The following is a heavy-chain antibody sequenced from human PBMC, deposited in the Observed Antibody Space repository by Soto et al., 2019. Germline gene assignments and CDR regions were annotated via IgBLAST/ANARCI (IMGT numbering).Heavy chain of an antibody. D-gene: IGHD3-9*01. Sequence: SVTLSLPCTVSGSDITTYYWSWLRQSPGKGLEWIGHIYDTGSTTYNPSLKSRVTISVDTSNKQFSLRLTSVTAADTAVYYCARCPIDHNWFDPWGQGTLVTVSS. J-gene: IGHJ5*02. CDR3: ARCPIDHNWFDP. V-gene: IGHV4-59*01. CDR2: IYDTGST. CDR1: GSDITTYY.